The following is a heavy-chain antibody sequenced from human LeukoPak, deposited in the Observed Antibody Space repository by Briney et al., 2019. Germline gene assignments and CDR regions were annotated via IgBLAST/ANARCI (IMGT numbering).Heavy chain of an antibody. V-gene: IGHV3-64D*09. J-gene: IGHJ4*02. D-gene: IGHD6-13*01. Sequence: EGSLRLSCSASGFTFRTYAMHWVRQAPGKGLEYVSAISSNGDSTFYADSVKGRFTISRDKSKKTLYLQMSSLREEDTAVYYCVKVGSAAGPGDFDYWGQGTLVTVSS. CDR3: VKVGSAAGPGDFDY. CDR1: GFTFRTYA. CDR2: ISSNGDST.